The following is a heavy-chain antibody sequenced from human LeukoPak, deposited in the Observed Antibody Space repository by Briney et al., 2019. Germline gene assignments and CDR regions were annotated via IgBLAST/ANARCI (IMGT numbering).Heavy chain of an antibody. J-gene: IGHJ4*02. Sequence: ASVKVSCKASGYTFTSYGISWVRQAPGQGLEWMGWISAYNGNTNYAQKLQGRVTMTTDTSTSTAYMELRSLRSDDTAVYYCARKTHNSGYDSWSYGYFDYWGQGTLVTVSS. V-gene: IGHV1-18*01. CDR3: ARKTHNSGYDSWSYGYFDY. CDR1: GYTFTSYG. CDR2: ISAYNGNT. D-gene: IGHD5-12*01.